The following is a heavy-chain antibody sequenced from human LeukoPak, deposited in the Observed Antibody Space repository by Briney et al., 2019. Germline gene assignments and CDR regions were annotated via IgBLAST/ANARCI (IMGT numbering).Heavy chain of an antibody. D-gene: IGHD3-3*01. CDR3: ARDGSPFWGGPEVNYYYGMDV. J-gene: IGHJ6*02. Sequence: PGGSLRLSCAASGFTFSDYYMSWIRQAPGKGLEWVSYISSSGSTIYYADSVKGRFTISRDNAKNSLYLQMNSLRAEDTAVYYRARDGSPFWGGPEVNYYYGMDVWGQGTTVTVSS. CDR1: GFTFSDYY. V-gene: IGHV3-11*01. CDR2: ISSSGSTI.